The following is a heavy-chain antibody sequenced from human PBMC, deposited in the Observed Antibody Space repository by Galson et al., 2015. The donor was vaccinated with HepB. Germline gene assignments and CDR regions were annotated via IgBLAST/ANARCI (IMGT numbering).Heavy chain of an antibody. D-gene: IGHD6-19*01. CDR2: IDPSDSYT. V-gene: IGHV5-10-1*01. CDR3: ARLGIAVAGTYQPGGWGY. CDR1: GYSFTSYW. Sequence: QSGAEVKKPGESLRISCKGSGYSFTSYWISWVRQMPGKGLEWMGRIDPSDSYTNYSPSFQGHVTIPADKSISTAYLQWSRLKASDTAMYYCARLGIAVAGTYQPGGWGYWGQGTLVTVSS. J-gene: IGHJ4*02.